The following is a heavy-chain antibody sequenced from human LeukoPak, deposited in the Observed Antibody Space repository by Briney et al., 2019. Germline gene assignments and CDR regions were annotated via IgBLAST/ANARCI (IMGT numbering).Heavy chain of an antibody. CDR1: GFTFNSYW. CDR2: IKKDGSEK. J-gene: IGHJ4*02. D-gene: IGHD3-10*01. CDR3: ASLSVREVITLDY. V-gene: IGHV3-7*01. Sequence: GGSLRLSCAASGFTFNSYWMSWVRQAPGKGLEWVANIKKDGSEKYYVDSVKGRFTISRDNAKNSLYLQMNSLRAEDTAVYYCASLSVREVITLDYWGQGTLVTVSP.